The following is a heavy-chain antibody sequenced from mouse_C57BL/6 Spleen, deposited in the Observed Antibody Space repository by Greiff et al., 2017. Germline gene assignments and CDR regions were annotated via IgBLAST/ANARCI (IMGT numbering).Heavy chain of an antibody. Sequence: VKLMESGPELVKPGASVKISCKASGYAFSSSWMNWVKQRPGKGLEWIGRIYPGDGDTNYNGKFKGKATLTADKSSSTAYMQLSSLTSEDSAVYFCARLWPTTRDYWGQGTTLTVSS. D-gene: IGHD1-1*01. J-gene: IGHJ2*01. CDR3: ARLWPTTRDY. CDR1: GYAFSSSW. CDR2: IYPGDGDT. V-gene: IGHV1-82*01.